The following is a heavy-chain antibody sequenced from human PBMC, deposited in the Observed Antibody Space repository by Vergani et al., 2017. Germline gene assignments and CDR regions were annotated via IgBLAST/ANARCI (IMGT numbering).Heavy chain of an antibody. CDR3: AREVYSSSWSDYYYYMDV. CDR1: GGSISSGSYY. Sequence: QVQLQQWGAGLLKPSQTLSLTCTVSGGSISSGSYYWSWIRQPAGKGLEWIGRIYTSGSTNYNPSLKSRVTISVDTSKNQFSLKLSSVTAADTAVYYCAREVYSSSWSDYYYYMDVWGKGTTVTVSS. CDR2: IYTSGST. J-gene: IGHJ6*03. D-gene: IGHD6-13*01. V-gene: IGHV4-61*02.